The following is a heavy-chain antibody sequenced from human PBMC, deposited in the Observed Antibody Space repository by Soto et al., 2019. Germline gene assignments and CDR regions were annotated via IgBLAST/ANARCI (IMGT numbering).Heavy chain of an antibody. Sequence: GGSLRLSCAASGFTFSSYAMTWVRQAPGKGLEWVSGISGSGVSTYYADSVKGRFTISRDNSKNTLYLQMNSLRTEDTAVYYCARPLWRDDYNWGYFDLWGRGTLVTVSS. CDR3: ARPLWRDDYNWGYFDL. CDR2: ISGSGVST. D-gene: IGHD4-4*01. V-gene: IGHV3-23*01. J-gene: IGHJ2*01. CDR1: GFTFSSYA.